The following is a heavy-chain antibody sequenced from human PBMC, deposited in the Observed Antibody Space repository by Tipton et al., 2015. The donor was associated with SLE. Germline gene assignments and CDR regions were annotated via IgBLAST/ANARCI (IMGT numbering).Heavy chain of an antibody. CDR3: TRDRTPDYYYYYMDV. V-gene: IGHV4-61*02. CDR2: ISSTGST. J-gene: IGHJ6*03. D-gene: IGHD2-15*01. Sequence: TLSLTCTVSGVSISSSRYYSSWSWIRQSAGKGLEWLGRISSTGSTNYNPSLKSRVTMSVDTSENQFSLRVTSVTAADSAIYYCTRDRTPDYYYYYMDVWGKGTTITVSS. CDR1: GVSISSSRYYSS.